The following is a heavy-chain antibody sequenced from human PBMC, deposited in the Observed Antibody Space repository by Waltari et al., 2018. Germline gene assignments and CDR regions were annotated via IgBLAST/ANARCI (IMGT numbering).Heavy chain of an antibody. J-gene: IGHJ4*02. D-gene: IGHD5-18*01. CDR1: GFTVSSNY. Sequence: EVQLVESGGGLIQPGGSLRLSCAASGFTVSSNYMSWVRQAPGKGLEWVSVIYSGGSTYYADSVKCRFTISRDNSKNTLYLQMNSLRAEDTAVYYCARDRGYSYGYADYWGQGTLVTVSS. CDR3: ARDRGYSYGYADY. V-gene: IGHV3-53*01. CDR2: IYSGGST.